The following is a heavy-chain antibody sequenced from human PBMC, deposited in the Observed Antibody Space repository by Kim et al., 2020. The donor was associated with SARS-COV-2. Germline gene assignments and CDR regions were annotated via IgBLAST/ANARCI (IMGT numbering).Heavy chain of an antibody. CDR1: GYTFTLYA. Sequence: ASVKVSCKASGYTFTLYAIHWVRQGPGQRLEWLGGINAGNGNTKFSREFEDRMTLTRDTSASAIYMELSNLRTEDTSIYYCTRCLGGWSMINYSAMDVWGQGTTVTVSS. CDR2: INAGNGNT. V-gene: IGHV1-3*01. CDR3: TRCLGGWSMINYSAMDV. D-gene: IGHD6-19*01. J-gene: IGHJ6*02.